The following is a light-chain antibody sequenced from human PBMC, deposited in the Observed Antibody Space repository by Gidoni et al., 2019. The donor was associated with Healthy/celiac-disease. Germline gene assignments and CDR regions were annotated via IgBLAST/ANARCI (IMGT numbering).Light chain of an antibody. J-gene: IGLJ2*01. V-gene: IGLV2-14*03. CDR1: SSDVGGYNY. Sequence: QSALTQPASVSGSPGQSITISCTGTSSDVGGYNYVSWYQQPPGKAPKLMIYHVSNRPSGVSNRFSGSKSGNTASLTISGLQAEDEADYYCSSYTSSSTPLVVFGGGTKLTVL. CDR3: SSYTSSSTPLVV. CDR2: HVS.